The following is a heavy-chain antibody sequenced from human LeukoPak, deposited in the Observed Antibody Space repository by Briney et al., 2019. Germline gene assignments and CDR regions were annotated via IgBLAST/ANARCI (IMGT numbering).Heavy chain of an antibody. CDR1: GFTFSSYA. D-gene: IGHD3-22*01. CDR2: ISGSGGST. CDR3: AKKGYYDGSGYYMYYFDH. V-gene: IGHV3-23*01. J-gene: IGHJ4*02. Sequence: GGSLRLSCAASGFTFSSYAMSWVRQAPGKGLEWVSAISGSGGSTYYADSVKGRFTISRDNSKNTLYLQMNSLRAEDTAVYYCAKKGYYDGSGYYMYYFDHWGQGTLVTVSS.